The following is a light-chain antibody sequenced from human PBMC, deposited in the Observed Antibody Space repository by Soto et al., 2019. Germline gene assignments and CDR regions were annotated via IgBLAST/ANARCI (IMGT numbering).Light chain of an antibody. CDR1: QYVSTN. V-gene: IGKV3-15*01. J-gene: IGKJ1*01. Sequence: EVAMTQSPDTLSVSPGERATLSCRASQYVSTNLAWYQQRPGQAPRFLIYGASTRATGISARFSGSGSGRDFKLTISSLQSEDFAVYYCQQYNDWPGGTFGQGTKVDIK. CDR3: QQYNDWPGGT. CDR2: GAS.